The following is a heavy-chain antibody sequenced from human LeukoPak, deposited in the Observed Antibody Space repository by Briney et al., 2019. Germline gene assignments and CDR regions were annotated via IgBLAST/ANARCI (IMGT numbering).Heavy chain of an antibody. CDR3: AKEASRYFDWSYYGY. CDR2: IYSVGTT. D-gene: IGHD3-9*01. J-gene: IGHJ4*02. CDR1: GFTVSSNY. Sequence: GGSLRLSCAASGFTVSSNYMSWVRQAPGKGLEWVSIIYSVGTTHYADSVKGRFTISRDNSKNTLYLQMNSLRAEDTAVYYCAKEASRYFDWSYYGYWGQGTLVTVSS. V-gene: IGHV3-53*05.